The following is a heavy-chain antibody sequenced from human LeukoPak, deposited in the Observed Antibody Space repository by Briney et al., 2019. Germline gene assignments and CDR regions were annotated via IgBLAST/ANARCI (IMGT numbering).Heavy chain of an antibody. CDR1: GYTFTNYT. CDR2: INAGDDNT. CDR3: AILHHLGRVGDS. D-gene: IGHD1-26*01. V-gene: IGHV1-3*01. J-gene: IGHJ4*02. Sequence: ASVKVSCKASGYTFTNYTIHWVRQAPGQSLEWMGWINAGDDNTKYSQTFLDRVTITRDASASTAFIELSSLRSEDTAVYYCAILHHLGRVGDSWGQGTLVTVSS.